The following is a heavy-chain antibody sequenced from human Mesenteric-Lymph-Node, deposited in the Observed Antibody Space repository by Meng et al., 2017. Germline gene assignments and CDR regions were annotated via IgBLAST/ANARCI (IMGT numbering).Heavy chain of an antibody. V-gene: IGHV4-59*01. Sequence: GSLRLSCTVSGGFISTYYWSWIRQPPGKGLEWIGYIYFSGNTNYNPSLKSRVTMSVDTSKNQFSLNLTSVTAADTAVYYCARDGERNGGIPGYFDLWGRGTLVTVSS. CDR2: IYFSGNT. D-gene: IGHD4-23*01. J-gene: IGHJ2*01. CDR1: GGFISTYY. CDR3: ARDGERNGGIPGYFDL.